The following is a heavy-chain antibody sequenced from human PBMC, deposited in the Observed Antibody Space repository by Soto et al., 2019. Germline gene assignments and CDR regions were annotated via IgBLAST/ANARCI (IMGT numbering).Heavy chain of an antibody. CDR1: GGYISTYY. CDR2: LYYSGST. CDR3: LACYYYYYMDV. Sequence: SETLFLTFTFPGGYISTYYWSWIRPPPRKGLEWIGDLYYSGSTDYHPSPKSRVTISVGTSKNQFSLKLSFVSAADTAVYYCLACYYYYYMDVWGKGTTVTVSS. J-gene: IGHJ6*03. V-gene: IGHV4-59*01.